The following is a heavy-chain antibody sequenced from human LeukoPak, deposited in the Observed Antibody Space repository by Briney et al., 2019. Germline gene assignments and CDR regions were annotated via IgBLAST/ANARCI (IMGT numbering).Heavy chain of an antibody. CDR1: GGSISSGGYS. CDR3: AREGPVGYCSSTSCPEAFDI. V-gene: IGHV4-30-2*01. D-gene: IGHD2-2*01. Sequence: PSQTLSLTCAVSGGSISSGGYSWSWIRQPPGKGLEWIGYIYHSGSTYYNPSLKSRVTISVDRSKNQFSLKLSSVTAADTAVYYCAREGPVGYCSSTSCPEAFDIWGQGTMVTVSS. J-gene: IGHJ3*02. CDR2: IYHSGST.